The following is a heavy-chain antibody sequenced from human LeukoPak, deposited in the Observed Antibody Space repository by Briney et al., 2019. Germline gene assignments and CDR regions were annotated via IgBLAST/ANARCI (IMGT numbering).Heavy chain of an antibody. CDR3: ARGPGLFDY. Sequence: SETLSLTCAVYGGSFSGYYWSWIRQPPGKGLEWIGEINHSGSTNYNPSLKSRVTISVDTSKNQFSLKPSSVTAADTAVYYCARGPGLFDYWGQGTLVTVSS. V-gene: IGHV4-34*01. D-gene: IGHD1-14*01. J-gene: IGHJ4*02. CDR2: INHSGST. CDR1: GGSFSGYY.